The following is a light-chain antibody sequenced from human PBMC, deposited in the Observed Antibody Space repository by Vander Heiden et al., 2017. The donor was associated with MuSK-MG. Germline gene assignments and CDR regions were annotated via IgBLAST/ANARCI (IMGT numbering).Light chain of an antibody. CDR2: LGS. CDR1: QSLLHSNGYNY. V-gene: IGKV2-28*01. CDR3: MQALQTPFT. J-gene: IGKJ3*01. Sequence: DIVMTQSPLSLPVTPGEPASISCRSSQSLLHSNGYNYLDWYLQKPGQSPQLLIYLGSNRASGVPDRFSGSGSGTDFTWKISRVEAEDVGVYYCMQALQTPFTLGPGTKVDIK.